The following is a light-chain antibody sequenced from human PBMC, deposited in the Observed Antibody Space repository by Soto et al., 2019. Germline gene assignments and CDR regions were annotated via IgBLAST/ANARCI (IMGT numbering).Light chain of an antibody. CDR3: QQYSIYPYT. CDR2: DAS. V-gene: IGKV1-5*01. CDR1: QTISNW. Sequence: DIQMTQSPSTLSASVGDRVTITCRASQTISNWLAWYQQKPGKAPKLLIYDASSLPSGVPPRFSGSRFGTDFTLTLSSLQPGDFATYYCQQYSIYPYTFGQGTALEIK. J-gene: IGKJ2*01.